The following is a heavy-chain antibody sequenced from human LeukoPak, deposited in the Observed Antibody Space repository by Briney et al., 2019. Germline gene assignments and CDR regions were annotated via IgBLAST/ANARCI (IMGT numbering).Heavy chain of an antibody. CDR2: IKPDGSEK. Sequence: PGGSLRLSCTASGFIFRNYWMNWVRQTPGKRLEWVANIKPDGSEKDYVHSVKGRFTISRDNTNNSLFLQMNSLRAEDTALYYCAKGGGEWLRFFEWFDPWGQGTLVTVSS. J-gene: IGHJ5*02. CDR3: AKGGGEWLRFFEWFDP. D-gene: IGHD5-12*01. CDR1: GFIFRNYW. V-gene: IGHV3-7*03.